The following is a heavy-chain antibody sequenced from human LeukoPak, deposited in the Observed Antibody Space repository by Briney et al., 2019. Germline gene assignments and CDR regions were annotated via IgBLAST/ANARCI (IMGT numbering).Heavy chain of an antibody. J-gene: IGHJ4*02. D-gene: IGHD2-15*01. V-gene: IGHV4-39*07. CDR1: GGSISSSSYY. CDR2: IYYSGIT. Sequence: SETLSLTCTVSGGSISSSSYYWGWIRQPPGKGLEWIGSIYYSGITYYNPSLKSRVTISVDTSKNQFSLKLSSVTAADTAVYYCARRRGGSCYGCFDYWGQGTLVTVSS. CDR3: ARRRGGSCYGCFDY.